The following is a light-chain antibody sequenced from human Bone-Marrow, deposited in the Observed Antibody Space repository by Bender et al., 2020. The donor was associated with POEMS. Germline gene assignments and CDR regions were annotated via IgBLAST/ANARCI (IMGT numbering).Light chain of an antibody. J-gene: IGLJ3*02. Sequence: QSALTQPASVSGSPGQSITISCTGSSTDIGVYDYVSWYQQHPGKAPKLMIYDVSNRPSGVSNRFSGSKSGNTASLTISGLQAEDEADYYCNSYTSSTTVFGGGTKLTVL. CDR1: STDIGVYDY. V-gene: IGLV2-14*03. CDR2: DVS. CDR3: NSYTSSTTV.